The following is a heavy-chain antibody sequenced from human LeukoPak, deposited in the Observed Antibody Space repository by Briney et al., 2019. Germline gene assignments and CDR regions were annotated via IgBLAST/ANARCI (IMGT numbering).Heavy chain of an antibody. D-gene: IGHD6-13*01. Sequence: SETLSLTCTVSGGSISSHYWSWIRQPPGKGLEWIGYIYYSGSTNYNPSLKSRVTISVDTSKNQFSLKLSSVTAADTAVYYCARDSSWYWFDPWGQGTLVTVSS. V-gene: IGHV4-59*11. CDR3: ARDSSWYWFDP. CDR1: GGSISSHY. J-gene: IGHJ5*02. CDR2: IYYSGST.